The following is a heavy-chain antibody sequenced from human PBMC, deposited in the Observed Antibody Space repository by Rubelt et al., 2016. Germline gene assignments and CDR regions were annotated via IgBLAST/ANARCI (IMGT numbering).Heavy chain of an antibody. D-gene: IGHD7-27*01. Sequence: VSCKASGYTFTGYYMHWVRQAPGQGLEWMGWINPNSGGTNYAQKFQGRVTMTRDTSISTAYMELSRLRSDETAVYYCARALGTPPWAGSIDYWGQGTLVTGSS. CDR3: ARALGTPPWAGSIDY. CDR2: INPNSGGT. CDR1: GYTFTGYY. J-gene: IGHJ4*02. V-gene: IGHV1-2*02.